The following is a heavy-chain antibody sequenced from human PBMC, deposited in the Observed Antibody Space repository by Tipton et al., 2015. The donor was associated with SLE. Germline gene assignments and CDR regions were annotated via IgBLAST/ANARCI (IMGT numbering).Heavy chain of an antibody. Sequence: LRLSCAASGFTFSSYSMNWVRQAPGKGLEWIGEINHSGSTNYNPSLKSRVTISVDTSKNQFSLKLSSVTAADTAVYYCARQITISKARELLYYGMDVWGQVTTVTVSS. V-gene: IGHV4-34*01. CDR2: INHSGST. CDR3: ARQITISKARELLYYGMDV. D-gene: IGHD3-10*01. CDR1: GFTFSSYS. J-gene: IGHJ6*02.